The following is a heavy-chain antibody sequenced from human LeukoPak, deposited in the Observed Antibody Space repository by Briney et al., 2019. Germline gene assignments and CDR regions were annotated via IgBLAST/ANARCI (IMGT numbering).Heavy chain of an antibody. J-gene: IGHJ3*02. Sequence: GGSLRLSGAVSGFTASSNYLSWVRQAPGKGLEWVSIIYSSSPTYYEDSVKGRFTISRDDSKNTLYLQMHSLRAEDTAVYYCAREYPREWSTGGIDIWGQGTMVTVSS. D-gene: IGHD2-8*02. CDR1: GFTASSNY. CDR2: IYSSSPT. V-gene: IGHV3-53*01. CDR3: AREYPREWSTGGIDI.